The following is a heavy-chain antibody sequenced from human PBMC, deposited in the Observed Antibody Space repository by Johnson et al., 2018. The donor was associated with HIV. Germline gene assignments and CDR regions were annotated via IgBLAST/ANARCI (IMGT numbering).Heavy chain of an antibody. D-gene: IGHD4-17*01. Sequence: QVLLVESGGGVVQPGRSLRLSCAASGFTFSSYAMHWVRQAPGKGLEWVAVISFDGGAIYYADSVEGRFTMSRDNSKNTLYLQMNSLRAEDTAVYYCARELEFGDLRKNDAFDIWGQGTMVTVSS. CDR3: ARELEFGDLRKNDAFDI. V-gene: IGHV3-30-3*01. CDR1: GFTFSSYA. CDR2: ISFDGGAI. J-gene: IGHJ3*02.